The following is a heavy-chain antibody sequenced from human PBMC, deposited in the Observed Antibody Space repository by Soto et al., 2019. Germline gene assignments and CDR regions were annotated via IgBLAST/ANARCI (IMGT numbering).Heavy chain of an antibody. D-gene: IGHD6-13*01. CDR2: INAGNGNT. Sequence: ASVKVSCKVSRDTYTKYVIHWVRQAPGQRLEWMGWINAGNGNTKYSQKFQGRVTITRDTSASTAYMELSSLRSEDTAVYYCASSYIAAAPYGMDVWGQGTTVTVSS. CDR3: ASSYIAAAPYGMDV. V-gene: IGHV1-3*01. J-gene: IGHJ6*02. CDR1: RDTYTKYV.